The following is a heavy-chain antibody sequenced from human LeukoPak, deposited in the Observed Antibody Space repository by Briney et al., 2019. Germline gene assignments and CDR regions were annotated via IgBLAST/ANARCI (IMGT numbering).Heavy chain of an antibody. Sequence: SETLSLTCNVSGGSINNHHWSWIRQPAGKGLEWIGRVSSTGSTNYNPSLTSRLTMSVDTSNKQFSLRLRSVTAADTAVYYCARDIANSESYWGDYFCFYGMDVWGQGTTVTVSS. CDR3: ARDIANSESYWGDYFCFYGMDV. V-gene: IGHV4-4*07. J-gene: IGHJ6*02. CDR1: GGSINNHH. D-gene: IGHD3-10*01. CDR2: VSSTGST.